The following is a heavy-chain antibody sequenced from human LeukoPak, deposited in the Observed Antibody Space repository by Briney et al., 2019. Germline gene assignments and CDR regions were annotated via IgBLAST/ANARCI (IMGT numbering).Heavy chain of an antibody. CDR1: GGSFSGYY. CDR3: AREDDYGGKQNAFDI. Sequence: SETLSLTCAVYGGSFSGYYWSWIRQPPGKGLEWIGEFNHSGSTNYNPSLKSRVTISVDTSKNQFSLKLSSVTAADTAVYYCAREDDYGGKQNAFDIWGQGTMVTVSS. CDR2: FNHSGST. V-gene: IGHV4-34*01. J-gene: IGHJ3*02. D-gene: IGHD4-23*01.